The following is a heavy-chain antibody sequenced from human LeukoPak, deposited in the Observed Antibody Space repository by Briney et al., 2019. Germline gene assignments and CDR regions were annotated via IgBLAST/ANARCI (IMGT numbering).Heavy chain of an antibody. Sequence: SETLSLTCAVYGGSFSGYYWSWIRQPPGKGLEWIGEINHSGSTNYNPSLKSRVTISVDTSKNQFSLELSSVTAADTAVYYCARGPRGYSGYDLWGAFDYWGQGTLVTVSS. V-gene: IGHV4-34*01. CDR1: GGSFSGYY. CDR3: ARGPRGYSGYDLWGAFDY. D-gene: IGHD5-12*01. CDR2: INHSGST. J-gene: IGHJ4*02.